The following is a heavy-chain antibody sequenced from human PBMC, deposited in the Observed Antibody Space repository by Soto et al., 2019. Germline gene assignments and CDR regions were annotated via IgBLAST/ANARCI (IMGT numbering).Heavy chain of an antibody. CDR3: ARGSRITVTTNAFDI. V-gene: IGHV4-31*03. CDR2: IYYSGST. Sequence: QVQLQESGPGLVKPSQTLSLTCTVSGGSISSGGYYWSWIRQHPGKGLEWIGYIYYSGSTYYNPSLKRRVTLSVDTSKNQFSLKLSSVTAADTAVYYCARGSRITVTTNAFDIWGQGTMVTVSS. J-gene: IGHJ3*02. CDR1: GGSISSGGYY. D-gene: IGHD4-17*01.